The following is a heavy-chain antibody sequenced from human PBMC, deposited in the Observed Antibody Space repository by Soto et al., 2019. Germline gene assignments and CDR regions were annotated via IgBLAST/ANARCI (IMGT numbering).Heavy chain of an antibody. D-gene: IGHD3-16*01. CDR1: GFTVSSSY. Sequence: EVQLVESGGGLVQPGGSLRLSCAASGFTVSSSYMGWVRQAPGKGLEWLSAIYREGNTYYADSGKGRFTIYRDNSKDTLEFQMNILRADDTAIDYCARQLGCYWYFDLWGRGTLITVSS. J-gene: IGHJ2*01. CDR3: ARQLGCYWYFDL. CDR2: IYREGNT. V-gene: IGHV3-66*04.